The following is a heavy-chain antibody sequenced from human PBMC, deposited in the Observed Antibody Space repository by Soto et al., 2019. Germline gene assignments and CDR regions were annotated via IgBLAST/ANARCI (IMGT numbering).Heavy chain of an antibody. V-gene: IGHV3-23*01. Sequence: EVQLLESGGGLVQPGGSLGLSYAASGFTFSSYAMNWVRQAPGKGLEWVSVISGSGGSTYYADAVKGRFTISRDNSKNTLYLQMNSLRAEDTAVYYCAKRTVGWYFDLWGRGTLVTVSS. J-gene: IGHJ2*01. D-gene: IGHD4-17*01. CDR1: GFTFSSYA. CDR2: ISGSGGST. CDR3: AKRTVGWYFDL.